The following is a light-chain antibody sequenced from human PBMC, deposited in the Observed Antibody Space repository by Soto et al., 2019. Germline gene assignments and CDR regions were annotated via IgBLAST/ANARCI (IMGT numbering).Light chain of an antibody. CDR3: QQYGSSPPT. J-gene: IGKJ1*01. Sequence: IVLMQSPDTLSLSPGERATLSCRASRSLSSDYLAWYQQKPGQAPRLLVYGASSRATGIPDRFSGSGSGTDFTLTINRLEPEDFALYYCQQYGSSPPTFGQGTKVDIK. V-gene: IGKV3-20*01. CDR2: GAS. CDR1: RSLSSDY.